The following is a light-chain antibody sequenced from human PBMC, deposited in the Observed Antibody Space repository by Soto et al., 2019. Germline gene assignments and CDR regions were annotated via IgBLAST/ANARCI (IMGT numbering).Light chain of an antibody. CDR3: QQYSNWPPIT. J-gene: IGKJ5*01. CDR1: QIVSIH. V-gene: IGKV3-15*01. Sequence: ETVMTQSPGTLSVSLGERASLSCRASQIVSIHWAWYQQKPGQAPRRLIYDTSTRATGIPARFSGSGSGTEFTLTISSLQSEDFAVYYCQQYSNWPPITFGQGTRLE. CDR2: DTS.